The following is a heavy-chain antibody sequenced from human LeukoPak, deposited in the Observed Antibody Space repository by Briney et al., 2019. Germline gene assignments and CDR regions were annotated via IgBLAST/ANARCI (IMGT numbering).Heavy chain of an antibody. Sequence: GGSLRLSCAASGFTFSSYAMHWVRQAPGKGLEWVAVISYDGSNNYYADSVKGRFTISRDNSKNALYLQMNSLRAEDTAVYYCARAPSSSWYEGYFDLWGRGTLVTVSS. CDR2: ISYDGSNN. J-gene: IGHJ2*01. V-gene: IGHV3-30-3*01. CDR3: ARAPSSSWYEGYFDL. D-gene: IGHD6-13*01. CDR1: GFTFSSYA.